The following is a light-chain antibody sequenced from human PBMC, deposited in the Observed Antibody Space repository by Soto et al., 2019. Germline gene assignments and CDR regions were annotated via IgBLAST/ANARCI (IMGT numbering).Light chain of an antibody. CDR1: SSDVGGYNY. CDR3: SSYAGSNNWV. V-gene: IGLV2-8*01. J-gene: IGLJ3*02. CDR2: EVS. Sequence: QSALTQPPSASGSPGQSVTISCTGTSSDVGGYNYVSWYQQQPGKAPKLMIYEVSKRPSGVPDRFFGSKSGNTDSLTVSGLQAEDEADYYCSSYAGSNNWVFGGGTKLTVL.